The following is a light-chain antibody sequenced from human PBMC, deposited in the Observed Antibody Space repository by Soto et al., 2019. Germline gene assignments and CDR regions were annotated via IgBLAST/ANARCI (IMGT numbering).Light chain of an antibody. Sequence: DIQMTQSPSALSASVGDGVTITCRASQSISSYLNWYQQKPGKAPKLLIYAASSLQSGVPSRFSGSGSGTDFTPTISSLQPEDFATYYCQQSSSSSWTFGQGTKVDI. CDR1: QSISSY. V-gene: IGKV1-39*01. J-gene: IGKJ1*01. CDR2: AAS. CDR3: QQSSSSSWT.